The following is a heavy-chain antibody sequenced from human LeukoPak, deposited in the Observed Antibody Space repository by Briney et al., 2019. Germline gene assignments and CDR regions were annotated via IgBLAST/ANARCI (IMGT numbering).Heavy chain of an antibody. J-gene: IGHJ1*01. CDR3: ARTYYYDSSGYYEYFQH. CDR1: GGSISSGDYY. Sequence: SETLSLXCTVSGGSISSGDYYWSWIRQPPGKGLEWIGYIYYSGSTYYNPSLKSRVTISVDTSKNQFSLKLSSVTAADTAVYYCARTYYYDSSGYYEYFQHWGQGTLVTVSS. CDR2: IYYSGST. V-gene: IGHV4-30-4*08. D-gene: IGHD3-22*01.